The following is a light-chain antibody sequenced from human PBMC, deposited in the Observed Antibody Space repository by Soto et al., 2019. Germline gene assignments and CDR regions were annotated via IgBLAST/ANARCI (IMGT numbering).Light chain of an antibody. CDR2: EVN. CDR3: SSYTTSNTYV. CDR1: SSDIGVYNY. Sequence: QSVLTQPASVSGSPGQSITFSCTGTSSDIGVYNYVSWYQQHPGKAPKLMIYEVNNRPSGVSNRFSGSKSGNTASLTISGLQAEDEADYYGSSYTTSNTYVFATGTKVTVL. J-gene: IGLJ1*01. V-gene: IGLV2-14*01.